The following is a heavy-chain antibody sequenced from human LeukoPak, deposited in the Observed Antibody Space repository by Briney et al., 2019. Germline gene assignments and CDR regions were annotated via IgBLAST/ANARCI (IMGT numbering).Heavy chain of an antibody. V-gene: IGHV3-48*03. J-gene: IGHJ6*04. CDR3: AKDVRLAYCGGDCYSLWAPTAMDV. CDR2: ISNSGETT. Sequence: GGTLRLSRAASGFTFTTYEMSWVCPAPREGRWWVSYISNSGETTNYAHSVKGRFTIYRDNSKNTLYLQMNSLRAEDTAVYYCAKDVRLAYCGGDCYSLWAPTAMDVWGKGTTVTISS. D-gene: IGHD2-21*02. CDR1: GFTFTTYE.